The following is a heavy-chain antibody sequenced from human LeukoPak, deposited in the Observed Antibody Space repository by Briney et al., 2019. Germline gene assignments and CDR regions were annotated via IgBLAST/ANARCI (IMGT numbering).Heavy chain of an antibody. CDR1: EFTFRSYS. V-gene: IGHV3-21*01. Sequence: GRSLRLSCAGSEFTFRSYSMNWVRQAPGKGLGWVSSISGSSSDIYYADSVKGRFTISRDNSKNSLYLQMKSLRAEDTALYYCARRGYHDYSGLDYWGQGTLVTVSS. J-gene: IGHJ4*02. CDR3: ARRGYHDYSGLDY. CDR2: ISGSSSDI. D-gene: IGHD1-26*01.